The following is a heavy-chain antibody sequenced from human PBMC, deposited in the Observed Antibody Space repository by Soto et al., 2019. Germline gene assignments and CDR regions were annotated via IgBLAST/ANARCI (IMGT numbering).Heavy chain of an antibody. CDR1: GLDFARYS. CDR2: ITTDTDSK. V-gene: IGHV3-21*06. CDR3: ARHIGDYGREFDK. D-gene: IGHD4-17*01. J-gene: IGHJ4*02. Sequence: EVLLVESGGALVKPGGSLRLSCAASGLDFARYSMNGVRQVPGRGLEWVSSITTDTDSKEYADSVNGRFTISRDNAQNLLYLQMNRLRAEDTALYYCARHIGDYGREFDKWGQGTPVTVSS.